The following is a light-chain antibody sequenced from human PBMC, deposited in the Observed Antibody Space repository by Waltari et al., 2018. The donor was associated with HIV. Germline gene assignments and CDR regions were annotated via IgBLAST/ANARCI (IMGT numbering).Light chain of an antibody. J-gene: IGKJ2*01. V-gene: IGKV3-15*01. Sequence: EIVMTPSPATLSVSPGERATLSCRASQSVSSNLAWYQQKPGQAPRLLIYGASTRATGIPARVSGSGSGTEFTLTISSLQSEDFAVYYCQQYNNWPPAYTFGQGTKLEIK. CDR2: GAS. CDR3: QQYNNWPPAYT. CDR1: QSVSSN.